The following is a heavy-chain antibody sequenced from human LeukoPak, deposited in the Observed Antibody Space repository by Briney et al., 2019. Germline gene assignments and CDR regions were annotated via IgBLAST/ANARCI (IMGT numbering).Heavy chain of an antibody. V-gene: IGHV3-23*01. J-gene: IGHJ5*02. CDR3: ARDKQYSSGWSNWFDP. CDR1: GFTFSNYA. D-gene: IGHD6-19*01. CDR2: ISGSGGTT. Sequence: GGSLRLSCAASGFTFSNYAMTWVRQAPGKGLEWVSGISGSGGTTYYADSVKGRFTISRDNSKNTLHLQMNSLRAEDTAVYFCARDKQYSSGWSNWFDPWGQGTLVTVSS.